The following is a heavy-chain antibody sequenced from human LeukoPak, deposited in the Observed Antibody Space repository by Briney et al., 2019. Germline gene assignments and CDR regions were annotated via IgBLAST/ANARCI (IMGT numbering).Heavy chain of an antibody. Sequence: GGSLRLSCAASGFTFSSYAMSWVRQAPGKGLEWVSAISGSGGSTYYADSVKGRFTISRDNSKNTLYLQMNSLRAEDTAVYYCAKESSGIWFGDKVRAHFDYWGQGTLVTVSS. D-gene: IGHD3-10*01. CDR2: ISGSGGST. V-gene: IGHV3-23*01. CDR3: AKESSGIWFGDKVRAHFDY. J-gene: IGHJ4*02. CDR1: GFTFSSYA.